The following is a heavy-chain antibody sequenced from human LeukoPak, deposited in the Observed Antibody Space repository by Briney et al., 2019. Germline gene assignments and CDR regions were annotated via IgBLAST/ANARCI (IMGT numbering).Heavy chain of an antibody. CDR3: ARSLSSNHSNY. CDR1: GFTFSSYA. V-gene: IGHV3-23*01. CDR2: ISGSGVST. J-gene: IGHJ4*02. D-gene: IGHD6-13*01. Sequence: GGSLRLSCAASGFTFSSYAMSWVRQAPGKGLEWFSAISGSGVSTYYADSVKGRFTISRDNSKNTLYLQMNSLRAEDTAVYYCARSLSSNHSNYWGQGSLVTVSS.